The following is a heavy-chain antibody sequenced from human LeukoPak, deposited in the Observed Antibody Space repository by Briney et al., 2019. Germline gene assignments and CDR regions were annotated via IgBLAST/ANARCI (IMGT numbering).Heavy chain of an antibody. D-gene: IGHD6-13*01. CDR1: GYSISSGYY. Sequence: PSETLSLTCAVSGYSISSGYYWSWIRQPPRKGLEWIGYIYYSGSTNYNPSLKSRVTISVDTSKNQFSLKLSSVTAADTAVYYCARVHSSWYVIWFDPWGQGTLVTVSS. V-gene: IGHV4-61*01. CDR3: ARVHSSWYVIWFDP. CDR2: IYYSGST. J-gene: IGHJ5*02.